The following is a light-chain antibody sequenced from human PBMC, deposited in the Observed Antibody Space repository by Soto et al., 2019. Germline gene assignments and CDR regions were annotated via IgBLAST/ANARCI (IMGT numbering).Light chain of an antibody. J-gene: IGLJ1*01. V-gene: IGLV2-11*01. CDR2: AVS. Sequence: QSVLTQPRSVSVSPGQSVSISCTRTSSYIGPYDHVAWYQQHPGKAPKLIIFAVSKRPSGVPDRFSGSKSGNTASLTISGLQAEDEADYYCSSYAGNYIYVFATGTKVTVL. CDR3: SSYAGNYIYV. CDR1: SSYIGPYDH.